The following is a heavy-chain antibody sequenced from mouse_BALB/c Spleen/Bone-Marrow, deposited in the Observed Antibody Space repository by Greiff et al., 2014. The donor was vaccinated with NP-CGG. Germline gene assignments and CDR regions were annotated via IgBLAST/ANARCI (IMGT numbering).Heavy chain of an antibody. V-gene: IGHV2-9*02. Sequence: VHLVESGPGLMAPSQSLSITCTVSGFSLTSYGVHWVRQPPGKGLEWLGVIWADGSTNYNSALMSRLSIRKDNSKSQVFLKMNSLQTDDTAMYYCARITTATGAMDYWGQGTSVTVSS. CDR2: IWADGST. CDR1: GFSLTSYG. J-gene: IGHJ4*01. D-gene: IGHD1-2*01. CDR3: ARITTATGAMDY.